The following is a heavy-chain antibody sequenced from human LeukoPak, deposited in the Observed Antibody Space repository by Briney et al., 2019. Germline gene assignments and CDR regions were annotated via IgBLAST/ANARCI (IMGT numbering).Heavy chain of an antibody. CDR1: GGSISSYY. J-gene: IGHJ4*02. V-gene: IGHV4-59*05. CDR3: ARLGNEDGYNDY. CDR2: IYYSGST. Sequence: SETLSLTCTVSGGSISSYYWSWIRQPPGKGLEWIGSIYYSGSTYYNPSLKSRVTISVDTSKNQFSLKLSSVTAADTAVYYCARLGNEDGYNDYWGQGTLVTVSS. D-gene: IGHD5-12*01.